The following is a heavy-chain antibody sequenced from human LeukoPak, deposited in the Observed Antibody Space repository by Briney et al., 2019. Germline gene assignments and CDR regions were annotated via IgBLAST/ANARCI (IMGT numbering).Heavy chain of an antibody. CDR1: GDSVSSNSAA. V-gene: IGHV6-1*01. Sequence: SQTLSLTSAISGDSVSSNSAAWNWIRQSPSRGLEWLGRTYYRSKWYNDYAVSVKSRITINPDTSKNQFSLQLNSVTPEDTAVYYCARGRGSGSYYNPYWYFDLWGRGTLVTVSS. CDR3: ARGRGSGSYYNPYWYFDL. D-gene: IGHD3-10*01. J-gene: IGHJ2*01. CDR2: TYYRSKWYN.